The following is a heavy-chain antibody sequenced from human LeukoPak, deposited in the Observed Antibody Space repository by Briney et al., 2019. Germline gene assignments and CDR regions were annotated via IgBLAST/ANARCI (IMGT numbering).Heavy chain of an antibody. CDR2: IKQAGSEK. Sequence: GGSLRLSCVASGFTFSSYWMNWVRQAPGKGLEWVANIKQAGSEKYYVDSVKGRFTISRDNAKNSLYLQMNSLRAEDTAVYYCARENDFWSGYSPFDYWGQGTPVTVSS. CDR1: GFTFSSYW. V-gene: IGHV3-7*01. D-gene: IGHD3-3*01. CDR3: ARENDFWSGYSPFDY. J-gene: IGHJ4*02.